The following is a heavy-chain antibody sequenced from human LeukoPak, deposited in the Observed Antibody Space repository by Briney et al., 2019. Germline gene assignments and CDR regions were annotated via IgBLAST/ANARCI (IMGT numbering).Heavy chain of an antibody. CDR2: IYYSRST. D-gene: IGHD3-22*01. V-gene: IGHV4-59*01. CDR3: ARDSDSSGYYPLLFGY. CDR1: GGSISSYY. J-gene: IGHJ4*02. Sequence: SETLSLTCTVSGGSISSYYWSWIRQPPGKGLEWIGYIYYSRSTNYNPSLKSRVTISVDTSKNQFSLKLSSVTAADTAVYYCARDSDSSGYYPLLFGYWGQRTLVTVSS.